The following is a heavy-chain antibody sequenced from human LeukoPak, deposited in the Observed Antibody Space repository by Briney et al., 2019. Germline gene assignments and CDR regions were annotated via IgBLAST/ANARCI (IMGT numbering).Heavy chain of an antibody. CDR2: IYISGST. J-gene: IGHJ5*02. Sequence: SETLSLTCTVSGGSISSYYWSWIRQSPGKGLEWIGYIYISGSTNYNPSLKSRVTISVDRSKNQFSPKLSSVTAADTAVYYCARDSGRLDPWGQGTLVTVSS. CDR3: ARDSGRLDP. V-gene: IGHV4-59*12. CDR1: GGSISSYY. D-gene: IGHD1-26*01.